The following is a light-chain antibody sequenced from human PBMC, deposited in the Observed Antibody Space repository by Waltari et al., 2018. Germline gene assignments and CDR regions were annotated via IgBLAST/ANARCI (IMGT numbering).Light chain of an antibody. Sequence: QSVLTQPPSASGTPGQRVTISCSGSSSNIGSNTVTWYQHLPGTAPKLLSYSNNQRPSGVPDRFSGSKSGTSASLAISGLQSEDEADYYCAAWDDSLNGPVFGGGTKLTVL. V-gene: IGLV1-44*01. J-gene: IGLJ2*01. CDR1: SSNIGSNT. CDR2: SNN. CDR3: AAWDDSLNGPV.